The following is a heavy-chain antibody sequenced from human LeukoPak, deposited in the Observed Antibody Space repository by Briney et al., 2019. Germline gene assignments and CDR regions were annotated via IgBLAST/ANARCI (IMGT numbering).Heavy chain of an antibody. CDR1: GGTFSSYA. CDR3: ARAAILINYYDSSGYSD. D-gene: IGHD3-22*01. V-gene: IGHV1-69*05. J-gene: IGHJ4*02. CDR2: IIPIFGTA. Sequence: SVKVSCKASGGTFSSYAISWVRQAPGQGLEWMGGIIPIFGTANYAQKFQGRVTITTDESTSTAYMELSSLRSEDTAVYYCARAAILINYYDSSGYSDWGQGTLVTVSS.